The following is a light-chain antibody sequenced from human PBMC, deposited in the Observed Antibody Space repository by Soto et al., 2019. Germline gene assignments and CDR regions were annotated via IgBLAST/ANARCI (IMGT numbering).Light chain of an antibody. CDR3: QTWGTGIHVV. V-gene: IGLV4-69*01. CDR1: SGHSSYA. J-gene: IGLJ2*01. Sequence: HPVLTQSPSASASLGASVKLTCTLSSGHSSYAIAWHQQQPEKGPRYLMKLDSDGSHTKGDAIPDRFSGSSSGAERYLTISSLQSEDEADYYCQTWGTGIHVVFGGGTTLTVL. CDR2: LDSDGSH.